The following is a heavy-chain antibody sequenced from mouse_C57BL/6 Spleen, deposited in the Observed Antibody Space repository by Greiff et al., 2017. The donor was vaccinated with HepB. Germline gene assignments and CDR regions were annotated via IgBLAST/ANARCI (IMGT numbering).Heavy chain of an antibody. CDR1: GFTFTDYY. CDR3: ARSDSSGPFAY. D-gene: IGHD3-2*02. CDR2: IRNKANGYTT. J-gene: IGHJ3*01. V-gene: IGHV7-3*01. Sequence: EVMLVESGGGLVQPGGSLSLSCAASGFTFTDYYMSWVRQPPGKALEWLGFIRNKANGYTTEYSASVKGRFTISRDNSQSILYLQMNALRAEDSATYYCARSDSSGPFAYWGQGTLVTVSA.